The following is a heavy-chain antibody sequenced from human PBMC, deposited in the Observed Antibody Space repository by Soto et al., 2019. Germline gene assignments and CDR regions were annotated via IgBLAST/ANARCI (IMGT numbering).Heavy chain of an antibody. CDR3: ARGSPANWFDP. Sequence: EVRLVESGGGLVQPGGSLRLSCAASGFTFSNYWMHWVRQAPGEGLVWVSRIDRDGSDTNYADSVKGRFTISRDNAKNTLYLQMNSLRAEDTAVYYCARGSPANWFDPWGQGTLVTVSS. J-gene: IGHJ5*02. V-gene: IGHV3-74*01. CDR2: IDRDGSDT. CDR1: GFTFSNYW.